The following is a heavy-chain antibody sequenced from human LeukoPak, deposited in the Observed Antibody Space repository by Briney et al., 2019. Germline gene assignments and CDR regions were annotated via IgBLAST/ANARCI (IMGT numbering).Heavy chain of an antibody. J-gene: IGHJ3*02. Sequence: PSQTLSLTCTVSGGSISSGSYYWRWIRQPAGKGLEWIGRIYTSGSTNYNPSLKSRVTISVDTSKNQFSLKLSSVTAAHTAVYYCARDFLEWLSRKDAFDIWGQGTMVTVSS. CDR2: IYTSGST. D-gene: IGHD3-3*01. CDR1: GGSISSGSYY. V-gene: IGHV4-61*02. CDR3: ARDFLEWLSRKDAFDI.